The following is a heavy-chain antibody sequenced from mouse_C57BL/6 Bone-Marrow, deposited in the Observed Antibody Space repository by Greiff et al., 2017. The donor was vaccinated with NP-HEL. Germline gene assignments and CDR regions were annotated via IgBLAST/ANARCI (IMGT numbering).Heavy chain of an antibody. Sequence: QVQLQQSGAELARPGASVKLSCKASGYTFTSYGISWVKQRTGQGLEWIGEIYPRSGNTYYNEKFKGKATLTADKSSSTAYMELRSLTSEDSAVYFCARRLWNYYAVDYWGQGTSVTVSS. CDR2: IYPRSGNT. CDR3: ARRLWNYYAVDY. D-gene: IGHD6-5*01. CDR1: GYTFTSYG. V-gene: IGHV1-81*01. J-gene: IGHJ4*01.